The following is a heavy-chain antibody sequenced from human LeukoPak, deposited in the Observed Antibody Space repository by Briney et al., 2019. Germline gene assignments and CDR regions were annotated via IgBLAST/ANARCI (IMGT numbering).Heavy chain of an antibody. V-gene: IGHV1-2*02. J-gene: IGHJ4*02. CDR3: ARDTGYDFWSGYYGY. Sequence: ASVKVSCKASGYTFTGYYMHWVRQAPGQGLEWMGWINPNSGGTNYAQKFQGRVTMTRDTSISTAYMELSRLRSDDTAVYYCARDTGYDFWSGYYGYWGQGTLVTVSS. CDR2: INPNSGGT. D-gene: IGHD3-3*01. CDR1: GYTFTGYY.